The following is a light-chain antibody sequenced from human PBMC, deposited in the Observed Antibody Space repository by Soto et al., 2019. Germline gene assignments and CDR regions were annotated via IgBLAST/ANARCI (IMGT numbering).Light chain of an antibody. CDR2: KAS. V-gene: IGKV1-5*03. CDR3: QQYPDNWT. Sequence: DIQMTQSPSTLSASVGDRVTITCRASQSISSWLAWYQQKPGTAPKLLIYKASTLQSGVPSRFSGSGSGTEFTLTISSLQPDDSATYYRQQYPDNWTFGQGTKVDIK. CDR1: QSISSW. J-gene: IGKJ1*01.